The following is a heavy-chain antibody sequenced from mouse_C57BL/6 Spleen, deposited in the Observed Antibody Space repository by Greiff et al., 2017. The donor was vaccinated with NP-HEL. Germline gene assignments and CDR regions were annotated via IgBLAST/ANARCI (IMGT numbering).Heavy chain of an antibody. J-gene: IGHJ4*01. CDR2: IYPGDGDT. Sequence: VQLQQSGPELVKPGASVKISCKASGYAFSSSWMNWVKQRPGKGLEWIGRIYPGDGDTNYNGKCKGKATLTADKSSSTAYMQLSSLTSEDSAVYFCAKAPTVGAMDYWGQGTSVTVSS. CDR3: AKAPTVGAMDY. CDR1: GYAFSSSW. V-gene: IGHV1-82*01. D-gene: IGHD1-1*01.